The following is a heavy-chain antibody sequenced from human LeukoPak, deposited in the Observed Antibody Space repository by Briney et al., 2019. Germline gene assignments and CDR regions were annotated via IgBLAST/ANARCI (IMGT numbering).Heavy chain of an antibody. V-gene: IGHV1-2*02. CDR3: ARESPYSSSWFDS. J-gene: IGHJ5*02. CDR2: VNPNSGDT. Sequence: ASVKVSFKSSGYTFTDYYLHWVRQAPGQGLEWMGWVNPNSGDTKYAQKFQGRVTMTRDPSTSTVYMGLNSLRSDDTALYYCARESPYSSSWFDSWGQGTLVTVSS. D-gene: IGHD6-13*01. CDR1: GYTFTDYY.